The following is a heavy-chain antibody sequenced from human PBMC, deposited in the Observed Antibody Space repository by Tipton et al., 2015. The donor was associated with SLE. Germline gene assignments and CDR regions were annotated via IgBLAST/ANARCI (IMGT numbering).Heavy chain of an antibody. CDR2: IYYSGST. CDR1: GGSVSSGSYY. V-gene: IGHV4-39*07. J-gene: IGHJ4*02. Sequence: TLSLTCTVSGGSVSSGSYYCAWIRQPPGKGPEWIGTIYYSGSTYYYPSLKSRITISVDTSKNQFSLEVRSVTAADTAVYYCVRLRSKVLIDYWGQGTLVTVSS. D-gene: IGHD2-8*01. CDR3: VRLRSKVLIDY.